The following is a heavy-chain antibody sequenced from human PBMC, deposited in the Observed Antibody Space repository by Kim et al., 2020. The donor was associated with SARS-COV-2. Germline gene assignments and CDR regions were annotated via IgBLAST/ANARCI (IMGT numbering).Heavy chain of an antibody. D-gene: IGHD6-13*01. J-gene: IGHJ4*02. CDR1: GYTFTSYA. Sequence: ASVKVSCKASGYTFTSYAMHWVRQAPGQRLEWMGWINAGNGNTKYSQKFQGRVTITRDTSASTAYMELSSLRSEDTAVYYCAREMRQQLAQYYFDYWGQGTLVTVSS. CDR2: INAGNGNT. CDR3: AREMRQQLAQYYFDY. V-gene: IGHV1-3*01.